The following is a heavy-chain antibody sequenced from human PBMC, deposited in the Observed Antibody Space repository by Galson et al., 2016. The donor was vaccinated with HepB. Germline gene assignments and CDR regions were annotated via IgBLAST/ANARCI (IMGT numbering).Heavy chain of an antibody. CDR1: GGTFRNYA. Sequence: SVKVSCKASGGTFRNYAISWVRQAPGQGLEWMGGIIPMYGTPNYAQKFQGRVTISADEFTSTAYMELSSLRSEDTAMYYCARGGDTSGWYEILLWGQGTLVTVSS. V-gene: IGHV1-69*13. D-gene: IGHD6-19*01. CDR2: IIPMYGTP. CDR3: ARGGDTSGWYEILL. J-gene: IGHJ1*01.